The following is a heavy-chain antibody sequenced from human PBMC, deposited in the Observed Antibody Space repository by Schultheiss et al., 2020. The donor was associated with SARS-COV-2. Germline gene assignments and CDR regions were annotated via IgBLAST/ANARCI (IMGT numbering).Heavy chain of an antibody. D-gene: IGHD3/OR15-3a*01. CDR1: GFTFNFYS. CDR2: ISYDGSNK. CDR3: ARGLGLGHAYFDY. V-gene: IGHV3-30*03. J-gene: IGHJ4*02. Sequence: GGSLRLSCAASGFTFNFYSMNWVRQAPGKGLEWVAVISYDGSNKYYADSVKGRFTISRDNSKNTLYLQMNSLRAEDTAVYYCARGLGLGHAYFDYWGQGTLVTVSS.